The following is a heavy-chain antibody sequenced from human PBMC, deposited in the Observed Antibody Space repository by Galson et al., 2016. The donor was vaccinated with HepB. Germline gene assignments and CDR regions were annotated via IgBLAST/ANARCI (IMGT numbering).Heavy chain of an antibody. CDR2: IHYSGST. V-gene: IGHV4-39*01. Sequence: SETLSLTCTVSGGSISRSAYYWGWIRQPPGKGLEWIGSIHYSGSTSYYASLKSRVTISVDTSKNQFSLNLRSVTAADTAVYYCARHSGVSSVTHQGIDYWGQGTLVTVSS. CDR3: ARHSGVSSVTHQGIDY. D-gene: IGHD3-22*01. J-gene: IGHJ4*02. CDR1: GGSISRSAYY.